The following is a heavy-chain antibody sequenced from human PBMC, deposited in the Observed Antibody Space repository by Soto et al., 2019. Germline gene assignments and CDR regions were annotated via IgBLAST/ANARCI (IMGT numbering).Heavy chain of an antibody. CDR2: INPINGNT. Sequence: ASVKVSCKASGGTFSRYSITWVRQAPGHGLEWIGWINPINGNTNYSQKFQGRVTITRDKSASTAYMELSSLRSEDTAVYYCARGDYYDIHDYWGQGTLVTVSS. CDR3: ARGDYYDIHDY. J-gene: IGHJ4*02. CDR1: GGTFSRYS. D-gene: IGHD3-22*01. V-gene: IGHV1-3*01.